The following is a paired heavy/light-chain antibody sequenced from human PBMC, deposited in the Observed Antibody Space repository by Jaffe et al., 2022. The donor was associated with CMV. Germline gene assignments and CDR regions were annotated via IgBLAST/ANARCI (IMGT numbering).Heavy chain of an antibody. CDR1: GFTFSSYS. CDR3: ARSHCSTSCYGAGY. V-gene: IGHV3-48*02. J-gene: IGHJ4*02. D-gene: IGHD2-2*01. Sequence: EVQLVESGGGLVQPGGSLRLSCAASGFTFSSYSVNWVRQAPGKGLEWISYISPSGYTIYYADSVKGRFTVSRDNAENSLYLQMNSLRDEDTAMYYCARSHCSTSCYGAGYWGQGTLVTVSS. CDR2: ISPSGYTI.
Light chain of an antibody. Sequence: EIVLTQSPGTLSLSPGERATLSCRASQSVSSRFLAWYQQKPGQAPRLLIYGASSRVTGIPDRFSGSGSGTDFTLTISRLEPEDFAVYYCQQYGGTPPFTFGPGTKVDIK. CDR3: QQYGGTPPFT. J-gene: IGKJ3*01. CDR2: GAS. CDR1: QSVSSRF. V-gene: IGKV3-20*01.